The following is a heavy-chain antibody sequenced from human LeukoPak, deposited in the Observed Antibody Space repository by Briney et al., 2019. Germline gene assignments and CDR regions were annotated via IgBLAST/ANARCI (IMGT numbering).Heavy chain of an antibody. V-gene: IGHV1-69*13. Sequence: ASVKVSCKASGGTFSSYAISWVRQAPGQGLEWMGGIIPIFGTANYAQKFQGRVTITADESTSTAYMELSSLRSEDTAVYYCARALATRGYYYYMDVWGKGTTVTISS. CDR3: ARALATRGYYYYMDV. CDR2: IIPIFGTA. J-gene: IGHJ6*03. CDR1: GGTFSSYA. D-gene: IGHD3-10*01.